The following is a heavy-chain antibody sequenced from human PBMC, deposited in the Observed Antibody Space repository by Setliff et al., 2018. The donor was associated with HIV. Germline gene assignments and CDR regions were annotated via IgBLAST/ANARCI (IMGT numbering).Heavy chain of an antibody. J-gene: IGHJ1*01. Sequence: GASVKVSCKASGYTFTDHYLHWVRQAPGQALEWMGWFTPFNDNTNYAQKYRGRISITRDRSMSTAYMELSSLRSEDTAVYYCARDPAPSSSASYFQHWGQGTPVTISS. CDR2: FTPFNDNT. CDR3: ARDPAPSSSASYFQH. D-gene: IGHD6-6*01. CDR1: GYTFTDHY. V-gene: IGHV1-45*02.